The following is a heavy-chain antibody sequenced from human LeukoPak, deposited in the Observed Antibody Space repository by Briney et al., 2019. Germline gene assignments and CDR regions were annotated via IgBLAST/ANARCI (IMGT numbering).Heavy chain of an antibody. Sequence: GGSLRLSCAASGFTFDDYAMHWVRQAPGKGLEWVSGISWNSGSIGYADSVKGRFTISRDNAKNSLYLQMNSLRAEDTALYYCAKDILAVAEGFFDYWGQGTLVTVSS. CDR2: ISWNSGSI. V-gene: IGHV3-9*01. CDR1: GFTFDDYA. CDR3: AKDILAVAEGFFDY. D-gene: IGHD6-19*01. J-gene: IGHJ4*02.